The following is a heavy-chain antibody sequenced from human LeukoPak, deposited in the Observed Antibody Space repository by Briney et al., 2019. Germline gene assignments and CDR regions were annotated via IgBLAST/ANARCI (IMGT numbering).Heavy chain of an antibody. V-gene: IGHV3-48*01. CDR1: GFTFSTYT. Sequence: QPGGSLRLSCAASGFTFSTYTMNWVRQAPGKGLEWVSYISSGSTVYYADSVKGRFTISRDNAKNSLYLQMSSLRAEDTAVYYCASGATTVTRYYYYYYGMDVWGQGTTVTVSS. CDR2: ISSGSTV. J-gene: IGHJ6*02. D-gene: IGHD4-17*01. CDR3: ASGATTVTRYYYYYYGMDV.